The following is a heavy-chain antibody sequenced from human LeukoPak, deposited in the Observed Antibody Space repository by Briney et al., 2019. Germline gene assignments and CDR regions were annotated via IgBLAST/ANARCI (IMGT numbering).Heavy chain of an antibody. CDR1: GFTFSSYW. D-gene: IGHD5-18*01. Sequence: GGSLRLSCAASGFTFSSYWMHWVRQAPGKGLVWVSRINSDGSSTSYADSVKGRFTISRDNAKNTLYLQMNSLRAEDTAVYYCARKAGGYSYGPLDHWGQGTLVTVSS. CDR2: INSDGSST. V-gene: IGHV3-74*01. CDR3: ARKAGGYSYGPLDH. J-gene: IGHJ4*02.